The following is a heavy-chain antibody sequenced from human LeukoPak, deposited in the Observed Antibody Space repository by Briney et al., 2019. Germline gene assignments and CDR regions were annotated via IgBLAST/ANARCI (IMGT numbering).Heavy chain of an antibody. Sequence: GGSLRLSCAASGFTFSSYDMHWVRQATGKGLEWVSAIGTAGDTYYPGSVKGRFTISRENAKNSLYLQMNSLRAGDTAVYYCARVRRYYDSSGYYQPYYYYGMDVWGQGTTVTVSS. D-gene: IGHD3-22*01. V-gene: IGHV3-13*01. J-gene: IGHJ6*02. CDR2: IGTAGDT. CDR1: GFTFSSYD. CDR3: ARVRRYYDSSGYYQPYYYYGMDV.